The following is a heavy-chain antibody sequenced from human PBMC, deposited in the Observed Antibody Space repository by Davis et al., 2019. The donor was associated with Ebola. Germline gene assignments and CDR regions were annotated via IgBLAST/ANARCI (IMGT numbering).Heavy chain of an antibody. CDR2: INHSGST. CDR3: ARNRAFDY. D-gene: IGHD1-14*01. V-gene: IGHV4-34*01. CDR1: GGSFSGYY. J-gene: IGHJ4*02. Sequence: GSLRLSCAVYGGSFSGYYWSWIRQPPGKGLEWIGEINHSGSTNYNPSLKSRVTISVDTSKNQFSLKLSSVTAADTAVYYCARNRAFDYWGQGTLVTVSS.